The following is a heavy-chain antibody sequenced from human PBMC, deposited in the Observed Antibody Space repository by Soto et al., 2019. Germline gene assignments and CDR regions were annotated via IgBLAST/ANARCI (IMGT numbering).Heavy chain of an antibody. V-gene: IGHV1-3*01. D-gene: IGHD5-18*01. Sequence: ASVKVSCKASGYTFTSYAMHWVRQAPGQRLEWMGWINAGNGNTKYSQKFQGRVTITRDTSASTAYMELSSLRSEDTAVYYCARVFKAGGYSYGYTGYYYGMDVWGQGTTVTVSS. J-gene: IGHJ6*02. CDR2: INAGNGNT. CDR3: ARVFKAGGYSYGYTGYYYGMDV. CDR1: GYTFTSYA.